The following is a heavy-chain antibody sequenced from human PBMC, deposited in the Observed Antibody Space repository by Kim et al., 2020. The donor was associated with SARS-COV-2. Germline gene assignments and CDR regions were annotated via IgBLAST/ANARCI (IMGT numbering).Heavy chain of an antibody. Sequence: NDNPSLKSRVTISIDTSKNQFSLKLSSVTAADTAIYYCAGGGYAVTTYDYWGQGTLVTVSS. CDR3: AGGGYAVTTYDY. J-gene: IGHJ4*02. D-gene: IGHD4-17*01. V-gene: IGHV4-59*09.